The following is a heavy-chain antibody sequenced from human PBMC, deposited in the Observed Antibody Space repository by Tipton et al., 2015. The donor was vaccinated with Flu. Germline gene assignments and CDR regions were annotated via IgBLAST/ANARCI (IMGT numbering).Heavy chain of an antibody. CDR2: IYHSGST. CDR1: GASISSGGYY. CDR3: ARDVDGYNGHYY. D-gene: IGHD5-24*01. Sequence: TLSLTCSVSGASISSGGYYWSWIRQHPGKGLEWLGYIYHSGSTYYNPSPKSRVTISVDTSNNQFSLKLRSVTAADTAVYYCARDVDGYNGHYYWGQGALVTVSS. J-gene: IGHJ4*02. V-gene: IGHV4-31*03.